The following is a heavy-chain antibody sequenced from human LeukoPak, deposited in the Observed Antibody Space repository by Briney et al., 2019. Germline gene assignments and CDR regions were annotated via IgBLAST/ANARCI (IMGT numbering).Heavy chain of an antibody. D-gene: IGHD1-26*01. CDR2: IYYSGSN. J-gene: IGHJ4*02. Sequence: KPSETLSLPCTVSGGPMRSYHWRWLRQPPGKALECLGYIYYSGSNNYNPSLKSRVTISVDTSKNQFSLKLSSVTAADTAVYYCARDPDSGSYRRYLDYWGQGTLVTVSS. CDR3: ARDPDSGSYRRYLDY. CDR1: GGPMRSYH. V-gene: IGHV4-59*12.